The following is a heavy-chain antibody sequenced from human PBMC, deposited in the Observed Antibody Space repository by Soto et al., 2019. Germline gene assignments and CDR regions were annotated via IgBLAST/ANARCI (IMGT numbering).Heavy chain of an antibody. Sequence: QVQLVQSGAEVKKPGASVKVSCKASGYTFTSYGISWVRQAPGQGLEWMGWISAYNGNTNYAQKLQGRVTMTTDTATSTAYMELRSLRSDDTAVYYCARDGLLYNWNYAYYYYYMDVWGKGTTVTVSS. CDR2: ISAYNGNT. CDR1: GYTFTSYG. J-gene: IGHJ6*03. CDR3: ARDGLLYNWNYAYYYYYMDV. D-gene: IGHD1-7*01. V-gene: IGHV1-18*01.